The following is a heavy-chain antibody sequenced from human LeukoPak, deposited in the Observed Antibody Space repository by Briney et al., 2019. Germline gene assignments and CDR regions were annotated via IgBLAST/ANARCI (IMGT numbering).Heavy chain of an antibody. Sequence: PSETLSLTCAVYGGSFSGYYWSLIRQPPGKGLEWIGEINHSGSTNYNPSLKSRVTISVDTSKNQFSLKLSSVTAADTAVYYCASCQNYYDKNWFDPWGQGTLVTVSS. V-gene: IGHV4-34*01. CDR3: ASCQNYYDKNWFDP. CDR1: GGSFSGYY. J-gene: IGHJ5*02. CDR2: INHSGST. D-gene: IGHD3-22*01.